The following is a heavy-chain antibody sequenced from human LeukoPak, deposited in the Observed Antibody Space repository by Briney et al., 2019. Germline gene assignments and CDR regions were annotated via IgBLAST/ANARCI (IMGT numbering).Heavy chain of an antibody. CDR2: ISGSGGNT. J-gene: IGHJ4*02. Sequence: SGGSLRLSCAASGFTFSSYAMNWVRQAPGKGLEWVSAISGSGGNTYYADSVKGRFTISRDHSKNSLCLQMNSLRAEGTAVYYCAKDLWCSSSSCYLFDYWGQGTLVTVSS. V-gene: IGHV3-23*01. CDR1: GFTFSSYA. D-gene: IGHD2-2*01. CDR3: AKDLWCSSSSCYLFDY.